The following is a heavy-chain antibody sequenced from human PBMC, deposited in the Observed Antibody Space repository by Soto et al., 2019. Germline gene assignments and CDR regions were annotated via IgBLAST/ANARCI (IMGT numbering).Heavy chain of an antibody. V-gene: IGHV4-39*01. Sequence: SETLSLTCTVSAGSVRSGNYYWGWIRQSPGKGLEWIGSIYHSGRTHYNPSLESRVTLSVDTSQNQFSLTLNSVTAADTAVYYCARHDVATAAADFWGQGTLVTV. CDR3: ARHDVATAAADF. CDR1: AGSVRSGNYY. CDR2: IYHSGRT. J-gene: IGHJ4*02. D-gene: IGHD6-13*01.